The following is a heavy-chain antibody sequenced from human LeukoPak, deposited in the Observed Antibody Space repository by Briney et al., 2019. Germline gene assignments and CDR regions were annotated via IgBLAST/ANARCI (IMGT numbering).Heavy chain of an antibody. J-gene: IGHJ4*02. CDR3: ARRSTMVRGHGGLVSY. Sequence: ASVKVSCKASGYTFTSYDINWVRQATGQGLEWMGWMNPNSGNTGYAQKFQGRVTMTRNTSISTAYMELSSLRSEDTAVYYCARRSTMVRGHGGLVSYWGQGTLVTVSS. CDR1: GYTFTSYD. V-gene: IGHV1-8*02. D-gene: IGHD3-10*01. CDR2: MNPNSGNT.